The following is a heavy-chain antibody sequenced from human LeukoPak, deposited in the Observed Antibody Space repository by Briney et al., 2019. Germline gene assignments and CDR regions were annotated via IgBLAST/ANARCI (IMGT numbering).Heavy chain of an antibody. D-gene: IGHD5-24*01. CDR2: INHSGST. V-gene: IGHV4-34*01. J-gene: IGHJ4*02. CDR3: AGGGATIQEGFDY. CDR1: GGSFSGYY. Sequence: PSETLSLTCAVYGGSFSGYYWSWIRQPPGKGLEWIGEINHSGSTNYNPSLKSRVTISVDTSKNQFSLKLSSVTAADTAVYYCAGGGATIQEGFDYWGQGTLATVSS.